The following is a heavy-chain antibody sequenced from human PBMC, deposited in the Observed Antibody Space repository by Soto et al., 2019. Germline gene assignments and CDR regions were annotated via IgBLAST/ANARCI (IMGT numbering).Heavy chain of an antibody. V-gene: IGHV3-7*01. CDR1: GFTFSSYW. D-gene: IGHD6-19*01. CDR2: IKQDGSEK. CDR3: ARDISTVAADSTHAFDI. Sequence: QPGGSLRLSCAASGFTFSSYWMSWVRQAPGKGLEWVANIKQDGSEKYYVDSVKGRFTISRDNAKNSLYLQMNSLRAEDTAVYYCARDISTVAADSTHAFDIWGQGTMVTVSS. J-gene: IGHJ3*02.